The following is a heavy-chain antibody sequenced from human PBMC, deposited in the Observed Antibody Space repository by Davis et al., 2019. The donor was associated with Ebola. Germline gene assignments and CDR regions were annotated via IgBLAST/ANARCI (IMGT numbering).Heavy chain of an antibody. CDR2: INHSGST. D-gene: IGHD6-6*01. CDR3: AGGRGIAARRLDY. J-gene: IGHJ4*02. V-gene: IGHV4-34*01. CDR1: GGSFSGYY. Sequence: MPSETLSLTCAVYGGSFSGYYWSWIRQPPGKGLEWIGEINHSGSTNYNPSLKSRVTISVDTSKNQFSLKLSSVTAADTAVYYCAGGRGIAARRLDYWGQGTLVTVSS.